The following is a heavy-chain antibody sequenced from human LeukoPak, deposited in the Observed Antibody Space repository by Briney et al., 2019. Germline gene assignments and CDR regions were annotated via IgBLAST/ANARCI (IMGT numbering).Heavy chain of an antibody. CDR1: GGSISSYY. V-gene: IGHV4-59*08. CDR2: IYYSGST. D-gene: IGHD1-1*01. Sequence: SETLSLTCTVSGGSISSYYWSWIRQPPGKGLEWIGYIYYSGSTNYNPSLKSRVTISVDTSKNQFSLKLSSVTAADTAVYYCARQYLAGTSDAFDIWGQGTMVTVSS. J-gene: IGHJ3*02. CDR3: ARQYLAGTSDAFDI.